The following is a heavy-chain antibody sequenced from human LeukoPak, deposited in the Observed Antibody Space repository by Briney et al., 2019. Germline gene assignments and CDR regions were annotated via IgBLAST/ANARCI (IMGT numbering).Heavy chain of an antibody. CDR2: INTDTGKP. CDR1: GYSFTTYG. CDR3: ARGIGIGVVLMVHGNMDV. Sequence: ASVKVSCKASGYSFTTYGIYWVRQAPGQGPEWMGWINTDTGKPTYAQGFTGRFVLSLDTSVTTAYLQISSLKAEDTAVYYCARGIGIGVVLMVHGNMDVWGKGTTVTVSS. D-gene: IGHD2-8*01. V-gene: IGHV7-4-1*02. J-gene: IGHJ6*03.